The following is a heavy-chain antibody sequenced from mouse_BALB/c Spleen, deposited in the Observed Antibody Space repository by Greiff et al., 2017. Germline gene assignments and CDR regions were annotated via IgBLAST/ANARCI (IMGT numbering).Heavy chain of an antibody. CDR1: GYTFTDYN. CDR3: ASVWITTNGYYAMDY. V-gene: IGHV1S29*02. J-gene: IGHJ4*01. Sequence: VQLQQSGPELVKPGASVKISCKASGYTFTDYNMHWVKQSHGKSLEWIGYIYPYNGGTGYNQKFKSKATLTVDNSSSTAYMELRSLTSEDSAVYYCASVWITTNGYYAMDYWGQGTSVTVSS. CDR2: IYPYNGGT. D-gene: IGHD2-4*01.